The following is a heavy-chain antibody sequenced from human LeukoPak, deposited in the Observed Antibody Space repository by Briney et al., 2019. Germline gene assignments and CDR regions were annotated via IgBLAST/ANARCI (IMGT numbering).Heavy chain of an antibody. J-gene: IGHJ4*02. CDR2: ISSTLSTK. V-gene: IGHV3-48*01. CDR1: GFTFSSYG. D-gene: IGHD3-3*01. Sequence: GGSLRLSCAASGFTFSSYGMSWVRQAPGKGLEWVSYISSTLSTKHYADSVKDRFTISRDNAKNSLYLQMNSLRAEDTAVYYCARGTNYDFWSDPGGQGTLVTVSS. CDR3: ARGTNYDFWSDP.